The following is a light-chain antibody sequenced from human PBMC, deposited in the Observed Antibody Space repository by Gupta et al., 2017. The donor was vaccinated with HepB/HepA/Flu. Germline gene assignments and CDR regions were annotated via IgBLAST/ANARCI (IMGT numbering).Light chain of an antibody. V-gene: IGKV1-5*03. CDR1: QSINNW. CDR3: QQYNSYPCS. J-gene: IGKJ2*04. Sequence: DIQMTQSPSTLSASVGDRVTITCRASQSINNWLAWYQQKPGKAPKLLIYKASSLESGVPSSFSGSGSGTEFTLTISGLQPDDFATYYCQQYNSYPCSFGQGTKLEIK. CDR2: KAS.